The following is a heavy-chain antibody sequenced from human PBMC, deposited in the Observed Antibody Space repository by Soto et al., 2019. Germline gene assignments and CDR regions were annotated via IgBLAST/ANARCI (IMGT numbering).Heavy chain of an antibody. CDR3: ARSHSPITIFED. V-gene: IGHV3-30-3*01. CDR1: GFTFSSYA. D-gene: IGHD3-3*01. J-gene: IGHJ4*02. Sequence: QVQLVESGGGVVQPGRSLRLSCAASGFTFSSYAMHWVRQAPGKGLEWVAVISYDGSNKYYADSVKGRFTISRDNSKNTLYLQMNSLRAEDTAVYYCARSHSPITIFEDWGQGTLVTVSS. CDR2: ISYDGSNK.